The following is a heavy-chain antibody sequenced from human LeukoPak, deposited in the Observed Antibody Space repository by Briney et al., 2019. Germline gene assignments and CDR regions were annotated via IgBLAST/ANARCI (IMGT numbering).Heavy chain of an antibody. CDR2: IYYSGST. D-gene: IGHD3-3*01. CDR3: ARSLDFWSGYPD. J-gene: IGHJ4*02. CDR1: GGSIGSYY. V-gene: IGHV4-59*01. Sequence: SETLSLTCTVSGGSIGSYYWSWIRQPPGKGLEWIGYIYYSGSTNYNPSLKSRVTISVDTSKNQFSLNLSSVTAADTAVYYCARSLDFWSGYPDWGQGTLVTVSS.